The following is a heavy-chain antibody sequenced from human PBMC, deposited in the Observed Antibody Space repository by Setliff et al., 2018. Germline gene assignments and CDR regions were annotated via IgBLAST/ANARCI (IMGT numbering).Heavy chain of an antibody. D-gene: IGHD3-16*01. J-gene: IGHJ3*02. Sequence: VASVKVSCKASGGTFSSYAISWVRQATGQGLEWMGWMNPNSGNTGYAQKFQGRVTMTRNTSISTAYMELGRLRSDDTAVYFCARDGGGDSDAFDIWGQGTMVTVSS. V-gene: IGHV1-8*02. CDR3: ARDGGGDSDAFDI. CDR2: MNPNSGNT. CDR1: GGTFSSYA.